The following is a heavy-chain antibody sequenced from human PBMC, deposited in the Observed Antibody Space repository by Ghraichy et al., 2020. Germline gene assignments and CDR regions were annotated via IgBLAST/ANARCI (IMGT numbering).Heavy chain of an antibody. Sequence: GGSLRLSCAASGFTFSSYAMSWVRQAPGKGLEWVSAISGSGGSTYYADSVKGRFTISRDNSKNTLYLQMNSLRAEDTAVYYCAKVGIFDTVTTNRQIYWGQGTLVTVSS. J-gene: IGHJ4*02. V-gene: IGHV3-23*01. CDR3: AKVGIFDTVTTNRQIY. D-gene: IGHD4-17*01. CDR2: ISGSGGST. CDR1: GFTFSSYA.